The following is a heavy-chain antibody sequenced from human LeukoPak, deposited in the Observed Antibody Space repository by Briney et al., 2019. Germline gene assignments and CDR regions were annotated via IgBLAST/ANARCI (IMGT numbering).Heavy chain of an antibody. CDR2: IYYDGST. V-gene: IGHV4-39*07. D-gene: IGHD3-10*01. Sequence: SETLSLTCSVSGGSISRSSDYWGWIRQSPGEGLEWIGTIYYDGSTCYNPSLKSRVTISMDTSKNQFSLNLSSVTAADTAVYYCTRESQLEWFYSWGQGTLVTVSS. CDR3: TRESQLEWFYS. J-gene: IGHJ5*01. CDR1: GGSISRSSDY.